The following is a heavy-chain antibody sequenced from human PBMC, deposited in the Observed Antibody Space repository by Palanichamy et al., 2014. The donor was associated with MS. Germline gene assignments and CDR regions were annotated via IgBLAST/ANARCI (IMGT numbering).Heavy chain of an antibody. D-gene: IGHD3-22*01. CDR2: ISASGST. J-gene: IGHJ4*02. V-gene: IGHV4-4*07. CDR1: GGSISNKY. CDR3: ARDDTMSLDY. Sequence: QVQLQESGPGLVKPSETLSLTCTVSGGSISNKYWSWIRQPAGKGLEWIGRISASGSTNYNPSLKSRVTMSIDTSKNQFSLKLDSVTAADTAVFYCARDDTMSLDYRGQGTLVTVSS.